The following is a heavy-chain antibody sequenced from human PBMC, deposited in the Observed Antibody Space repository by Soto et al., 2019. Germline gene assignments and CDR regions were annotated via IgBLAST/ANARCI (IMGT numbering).Heavy chain of an antibody. CDR2: IIPILGIA. Sequence: QVQLVQSGAEVKKPGSSVKVSCKASGGTFSSYTISWVRQAPGQGLEWMGRIIPILGIANYAQKFQGRVTITADKSTSTAYMELSSLRSEDTAVYYCAREDYYGSRSYYNGDYWGQGTLVTVSS. V-gene: IGHV1-69*08. CDR3: AREDYYGSRSYYNGDY. D-gene: IGHD3-10*01. CDR1: GGTFSSYT. J-gene: IGHJ4*02.